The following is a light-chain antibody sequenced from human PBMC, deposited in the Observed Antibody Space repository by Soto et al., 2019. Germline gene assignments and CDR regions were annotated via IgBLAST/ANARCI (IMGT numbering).Light chain of an antibody. V-gene: IGLV1-44*01. CDR1: TSNIGSNA. CDR2: SNA. Sequence: QPVLTQTPSASGTPGQRVIIFCSGSTSNIGSNAVSWYQQLPGTAPKLLIYSNAQRPSGVSDRFSGSRSGTSASLAISGLQSEDESDYFCAAWDDRLNGVIFGGGTKLPS. J-gene: IGLJ2*01. CDR3: AAWDDRLNGVI.